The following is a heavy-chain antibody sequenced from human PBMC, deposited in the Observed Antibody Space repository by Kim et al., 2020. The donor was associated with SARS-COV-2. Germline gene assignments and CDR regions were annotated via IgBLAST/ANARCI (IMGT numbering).Heavy chain of an antibody. V-gene: IGHV4-59*01. CDR2: IYYSGST. CDR1: GGSISSYY. Sequence: SETLSLTCTVSGGSISSYYWSWIRQPPGKGLEWIGYIYYSGSTNYNPSLKSRVTISVDTSKNQFSLKLSSVTAADTAVYYCARDGGGSYPSGFDYWGQGT. CDR3: ARDGGGSYPSGFDY. J-gene: IGHJ4*02. D-gene: IGHD1-26*01.